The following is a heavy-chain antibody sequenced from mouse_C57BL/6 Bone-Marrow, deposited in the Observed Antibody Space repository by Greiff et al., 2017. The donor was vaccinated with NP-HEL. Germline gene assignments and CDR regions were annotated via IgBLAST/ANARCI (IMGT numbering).Heavy chain of an antibody. Sequence: QVQLQQPGTELVKPGASVKLSCKASGYTFTSYWMHWVKQGPGQGLEWIGNINPSNGGTNYNEKFKSKATLTVDKSSSTAYMQLSSLTSEDSAVYYCARERGLLWYSLDYWGQGTTLTVSS. CDR1: GYTFTSYW. J-gene: IGHJ2*01. V-gene: IGHV1-53*01. D-gene: IGHD2-10*01. CDR2: INPSNGGT. CDR3: ARERGLLWYSLDY.